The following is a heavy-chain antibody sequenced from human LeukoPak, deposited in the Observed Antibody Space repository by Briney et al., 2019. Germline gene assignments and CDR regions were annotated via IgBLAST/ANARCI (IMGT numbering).Heavy chain of an antibody. CDR1: GGTFSSYA. CDR2: IIPIFGTA. CDR3: ATGAGTGYYYYYMDV. J-gene: IGHJ6*03. V-gene: IGHV1-69*05. D-gene: IGHD6-19*01. Sequence: ASVKVSCKASGGTFSSYAISWVRQAPGQGLEWMGGIIPIFGTANYAQKFQGRVTLTTDESTSTAYMELSSLRSEDTAVYYCATGAGTGYYYYYMDVWGQGTTVTVSS.